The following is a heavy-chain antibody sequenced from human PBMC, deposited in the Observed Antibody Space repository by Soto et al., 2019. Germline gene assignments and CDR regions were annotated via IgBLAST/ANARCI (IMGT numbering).Heavy chain of an antibody. Sequence: GGSLRLSCAASGFTFSSYAMSWVRQAPGKGLEWVSAISGSGGSTYYADSVKGRFTISRDNSKNTLYLQMNSLRAEDTAVYYCAKDPIPAGAGIVAYWGQGTLVTVSS. CDR1: GFTFSSYA. V-gene: IGHV3-23*01. CDR3: AKDPIPAGAGIVAY. D-gene: IGHD3-10*01. J-gene: IGHJ4*02. CDR2: ISGSGGST.